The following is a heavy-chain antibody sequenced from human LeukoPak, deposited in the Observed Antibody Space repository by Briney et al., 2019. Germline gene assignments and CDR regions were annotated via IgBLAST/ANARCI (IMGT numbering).Heavy chain of an antibody. V-gene: IGHV4-34*01. J-gene: IGHJ5*02. CDR2: INHSGST. Sequence: SETLSLTCAAYGGSFSGYYWSWIRQPPGKGLEWIGEINHSGSTNYNPSLKSRVTISVDTSKNQFSLKLSSVTAADTAVYYCARGDCSSTSCPFDPWGQGTLVTVSS. CDR1: GGSFSGYY. CDR3: ARGDCSSTSCPFDP. D-gene: IGHD2-2*01.